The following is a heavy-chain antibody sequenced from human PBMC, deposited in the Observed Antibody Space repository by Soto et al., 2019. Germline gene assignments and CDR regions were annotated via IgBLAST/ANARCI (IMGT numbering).Heavy chain of an antibody. CDR2: INHSGST. Sequence: PSETLYPNSGIIGRSFFVYYCSWIRQPSGKGLEWIGEINHSGSTNYNPSLKSRVTISVDTSKNQFSLKLSSVTAADTAVYYCARGHLVPVQLERMGVFAFDIWGQGTMVT. J-gene: IGHJ3*02. V-gene: IGHV4-34*01. CDR1: GRSFFVYY. D-gene: IGHD1-1*01. CDR3: ARGHLVPVQLERMGVFAFDI.